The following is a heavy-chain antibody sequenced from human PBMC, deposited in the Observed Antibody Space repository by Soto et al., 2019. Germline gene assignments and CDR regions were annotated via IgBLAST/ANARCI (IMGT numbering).Heavy chain of an antibody. J-gene: IGHJ6*02. CDR1: EGSCTDYV. V-gene: IGHV5-51*01. D-gene: IGHD2-2*01. CDR3: ARHDQIYYQFSVMDV. CDR2: INPGDSEI. Sequence: SEGSCTDYVRVLVSKMTVKGLEWMGIINPGDSEIRYSPSFQGRVTISADRSINTAYLQWSSLEASDTAIYYCARHDQIYYQFSVMDVLVHGTTVPVSS.